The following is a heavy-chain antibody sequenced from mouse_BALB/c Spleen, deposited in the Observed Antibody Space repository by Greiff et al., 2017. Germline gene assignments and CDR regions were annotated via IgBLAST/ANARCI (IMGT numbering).Heavy chain of an antibody. J-gene: IGHJ3*01. CDR1: GYSITSDYA. CDR2: ISYSGST. CDR3: ANYYGSSSFAY. D-gene: IGHD1-1*01. V-gene: IGHV3-2*02. Sequence: EVKLQESGPGLVKPSQSLSLTCTVTGYSITSDYAWNWIRQFPGNKLEWMGYISYSGSTSYNPSLKSRISITRDTSKNQFFLQLNSVTTEDTATYYCANYYGSSSFAYWGQGTLVTVSA.